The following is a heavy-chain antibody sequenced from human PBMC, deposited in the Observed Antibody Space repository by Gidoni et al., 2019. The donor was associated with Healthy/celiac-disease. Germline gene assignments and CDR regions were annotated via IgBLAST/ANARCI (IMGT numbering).Heavy chain of an antibody. CDR1: GGSFSGYY. V-gene: IGHV4-34*01. D-gene: IGHD6-19*01. CDR2: INHSGST. Sequence: QVQLQQWGAGLLKPSETLSLTCAVYGGSFSGYYWSWIRQPPGKGLEWIGEINHSGSTNYNPSLKSRVTISVDTSKNQVSLKLSSVTAADTAVYYCARGAVGGWYYYYGMDVWGKGTTVTVSS. J-gene: IGHJ6*04. CDR3: ARGAVGGWYYYYGMDV.